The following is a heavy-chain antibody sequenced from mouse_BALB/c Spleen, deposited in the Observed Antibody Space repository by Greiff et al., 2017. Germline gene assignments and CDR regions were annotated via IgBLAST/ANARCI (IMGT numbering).Heavy chain of an antibody. V-gene: IGHV1-63*01. CDR1: GYAFTNYW. Sequence: QVQLKQSGAELVRPGTSVKISCKASGYAFTNYWLGWVKQRPGHGLEWIGDIYPGSGNTYYNEKFKGKATLTADKSSSTAYMQLSSLTSEDSAVYFCARSGSSTMITTGRFAYWGQGTLVTVSA. CDR3: ARSGSSTMITTGRFAY. D-gene: IGHD2-4*01. J-gene: IGHJ3*01. CDR2: IYPGSGNT.